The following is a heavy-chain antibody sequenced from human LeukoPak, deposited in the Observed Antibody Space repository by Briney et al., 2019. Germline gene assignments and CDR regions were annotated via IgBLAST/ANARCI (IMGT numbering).Heavy chain of an antibody. V-gene: IGHV3-23*01. D-gene: IGHD6-19*01. CDR3: AKVPSGWLRPSDY. CDR2: ISSSGSNT. Sequence: PGGSLRLSCAASGFTFSSYAMTWVRQAPGKGLEWVSGISSSGSNTYYAGSVKGRFTISRDNSKNTLSLQMNSPRVEDTAVYYCAKVPSGWLRPSDYWGQGTPVTVSS. J-gene: IGHJ4*02. CDR1: GFTFSSYA.